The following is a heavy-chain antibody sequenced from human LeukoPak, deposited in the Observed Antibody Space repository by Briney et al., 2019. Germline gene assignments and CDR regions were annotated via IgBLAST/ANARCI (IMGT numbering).Heavy chain of an antibody. CDR1: GLTFSSYG. Sequence: PGGSLRLSCAASGLTFSSYGMHWVRQAPGKGLEWVAGISYDGSNKFYADSVEGRFTISRDNSRNTLYLQMNSLRAEDTAVYYCANGRSSRGAEFDYWGQGTLVTVSS. D-gene: IGHD6-13*01. J-gene: IGHJ4*02. V-gene: IGHV3-30*18. CDR2: ISYDGSNK. CDR3: ANGRSSRGAEFDY.